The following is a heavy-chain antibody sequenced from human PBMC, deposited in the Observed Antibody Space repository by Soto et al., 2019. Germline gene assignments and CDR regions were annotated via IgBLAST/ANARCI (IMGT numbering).Heavy chain of an antibody. V-gene: IGHV4-31*01. CDR2: IYYSGST. J-gene: IGHJ4*02. D-gene: IGHD2-15*01. Sequence: QVQLQESGPGLVKPSQTLSLTCTVSAGSISSGGYYWSWIRQHPGKGLEWIGYIYYSGSTYYNPSLKSPVTMSVDTSKNQFSLKLSSVTAADTTVDYCARGWYCSGGSCYSPGVDYWGQGTLVTVSS. CDR1: AGSISSGGYY. CDR3: ARGWYCSGGSCYSPGVDY.